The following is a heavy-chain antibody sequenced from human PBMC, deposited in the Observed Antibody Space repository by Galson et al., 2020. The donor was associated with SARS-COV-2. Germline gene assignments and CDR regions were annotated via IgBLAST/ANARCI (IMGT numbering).Heavy chain of an antibody. CDR2: SRIQPNIS. Sequence: GGSLRLSCAASGFTISDHYMDWVRQAPGKGLEWVGRSRIQPNISEYAASVKGRFTISRDDSKNSLYLQMSSLKTDDTAVYYCSRDRGYCSADRCYYYAMDVWGQGTTVTVSS. D-gene: IGHD2-15*01. CDR3: SRDRGYCSADRCYYYAMDV. J-gene: IGHJ6*02. V-gene: IGHV3-72*01. CDR1: GFTISDHY.